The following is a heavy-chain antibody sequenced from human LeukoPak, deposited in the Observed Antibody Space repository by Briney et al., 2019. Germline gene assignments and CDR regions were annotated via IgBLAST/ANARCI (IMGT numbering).Heavy chain of an antibody. CDR2: IRDSGSST. Sequence: PGGALRLSCAASGFTFSSDAMSWGRQAPGKGVEGVSAIRDSGSSTHYADSVKGRFTTSRDNSKNTLFLQMNSLRAEDTAIYYCAKYGPQDSGSSHFDYWGQGALVTVSS. D-gene: IGHD1-26*01. V-gene: IGHV3-23*01. J-gene: IGHJ4*02. CDR3: AKYGPQDSGSSHFDY. CDR1: GFTFSSDA.